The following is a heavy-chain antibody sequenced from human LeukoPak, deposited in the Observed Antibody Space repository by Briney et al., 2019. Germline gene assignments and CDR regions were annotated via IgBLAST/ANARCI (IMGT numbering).Heavy chain of an antibody. V-gene: IGHV3-33*06. D-gene: IGHD3-9*01. J-gene: IGHJ4*02. CDR2: IWYDGSNK. CDR1: GFTFSSYG. CDR3: AKEADYDILTGYYDY. Sequence: GGSLRLSCAASGFTFSSYGMHWVRQAPGKGLEWVAVIWYDGSNKYYADSVKGRFTISRDNSKNTLYLQMNSLRAEDTAVYYCAKEADYDILTGYYDYWGQGTLVTVSS.